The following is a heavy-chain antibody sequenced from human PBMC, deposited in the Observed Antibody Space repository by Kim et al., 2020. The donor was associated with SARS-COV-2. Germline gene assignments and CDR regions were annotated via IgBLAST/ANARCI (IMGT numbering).Heavy chain of an antibody. CDR3: ARDASTVTTTFDY. CDR1: GGSISSSSYY. J-gene: IGHJ4*02. CDR2: IYYSGST. D-gene: IGHD4-17*01. Sequence: SETLSLTCTVSGGSISSSSYYWGWIRQPPGKGLEWIGSIYYSGSTYYNPSLKSRVTISVDTSKNQFSLKLSSVTAADTAVYYCARDASTVTTTFDYWGQGTLVTVSS. V-gene: IGHV4-39*07.